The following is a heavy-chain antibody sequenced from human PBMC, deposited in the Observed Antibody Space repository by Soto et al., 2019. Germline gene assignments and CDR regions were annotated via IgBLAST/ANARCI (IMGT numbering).Heavy chain of an antibody. J-gene: IGHJ6*02. D-gene: IGHD3-22*01. CDR2: IYYSGST. Sequence: SETLSLTCTVSSGSISSSSYYWGWIRQPPGKGLEWIGSIYYSGSTYYNPSLKSRVTISVDTSKNQFSLKLSSVTAADTAVYYCARGAYDSSGYYYGLDYYYYGMDVWGQGTTVTVSS. CDR3: ARGAYDSSGYYYGLDYYYYGMDV. CDR1: SGSISSSSYY. V-gene: IGHV4-39*01.